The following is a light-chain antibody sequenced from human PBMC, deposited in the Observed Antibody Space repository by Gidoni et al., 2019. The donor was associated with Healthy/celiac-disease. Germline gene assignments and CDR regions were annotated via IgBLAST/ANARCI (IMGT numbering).Light chain of an antibody. CDR2: DAS. CDR1: QSISSW. V-gene: IGKV1-5*01. CDR3: QQYNSKET. J-gene: IGKJ1*01. Sequence: DIQMPQSPSTLSASVGDRVTITCRASQSISSWLAWYQQKPGKAPKLLIYDASSLESGVPARFSGSGSGTEFTLTISSLQPDDFAPYYCQQYNSKETFGQXTQVEIK.